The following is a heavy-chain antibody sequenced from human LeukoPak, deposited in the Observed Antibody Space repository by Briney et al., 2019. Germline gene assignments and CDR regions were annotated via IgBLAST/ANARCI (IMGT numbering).Heavy chain of an antibody. V-gene: IGHV3-7*01. CDR3: ARDLRYYDFWSGYTFDY. Sequence: GGSLRLSCAASGFTFSSYWMSWVRQAPGKGLEWVANIKQDGSEKYYVGSVKGRFTISRDNAKNSLYLQMNSLRAEDTAVYYCARDLRYYDFWSGYTFDYWGQGTLVTVSS. D-gene: IGHD3-3*01. J-gene: IGHJ4*02. CDR2: IKQDGSEK. CDR1: GFTFSSYW.